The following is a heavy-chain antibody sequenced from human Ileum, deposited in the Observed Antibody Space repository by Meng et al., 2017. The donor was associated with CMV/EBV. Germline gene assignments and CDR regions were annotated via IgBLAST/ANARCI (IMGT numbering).Heavy chain of an antibody. V-gene: IGHV3-23*01. Sequence: GESLKISCAASGFTFSSYAMSWVRQAPGKGLEWVSAISGSGGSTYYADSVKGRFTISRDNSKNTLYLQMNSLRAEDTAVYYCAEEQSYYDILTGYYGHGMDVWGQGTTVTVSS. J-gene: IGHJ6*02. CDR2: ISGSGGST. CDR3: AEEQSYYDILTGYYGHGMDV. CDR1: GFTFSSYA. D-gene: IGHD3-9*01.